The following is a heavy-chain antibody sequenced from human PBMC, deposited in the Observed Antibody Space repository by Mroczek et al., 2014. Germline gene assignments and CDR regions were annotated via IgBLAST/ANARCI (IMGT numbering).Heavy chain of an antibody. CDR1: GFTFSSYS. J-gene: IGHJ4*02. CDR2: ISSSSSYI. CDR3: ARDSIAAAGIDY. Sequence: VQLQESGGGLVKPGGSLRLSCAASGFTFSSYSMNWVRQAPGKGLEWVSSISSSSSYIYYADSVKGRFTISRDNAKNSLYLQMNSLRAEDTAVYYCARDSIAAAGIDYWGQGTLVTVSS. D-gene: IGHD6-13*01. V-gene: IGHV3-21*01.